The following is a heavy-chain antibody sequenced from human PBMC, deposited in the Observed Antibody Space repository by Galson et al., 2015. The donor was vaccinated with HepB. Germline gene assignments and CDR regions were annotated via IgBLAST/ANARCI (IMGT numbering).Heavy chain of an antibody. V-gene: IGHV1-46*01. Sequence: SVKVSCKASGYTFTSYYMHWVRQAPGQGLEWMGIINPSGGSTSYAQKFQGRVTMTRDTSTSTVYMELSSLRSEDTAVYYCAPPPYYDFWSGPGIAPWGQGTLVTVSS. CDR3: APPPYYDFWSGPGIAP. D-gene: IGHD3-3*01. CDR1: GYTFTSYY. J-gene: IGHJ5*02. CDR2: INPSGGST.